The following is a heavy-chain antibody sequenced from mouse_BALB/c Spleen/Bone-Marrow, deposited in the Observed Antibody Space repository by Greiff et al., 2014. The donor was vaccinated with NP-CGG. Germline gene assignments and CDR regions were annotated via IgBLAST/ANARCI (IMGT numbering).Heavy chain of an antibody. CDR1: GFDFSRYW. D-gene: IGHD2-3*01. CDR2: INPDSSTI. V-gene: IGHV4-1*02. Sequence: VQLQQSGGGLVQPGGSLKLSCAASGFDFSRYWMTWVRQAPGKGLEWIGEINPDSSTISYTPSLKDKFIISRDNAKNTLYLQMSKVRSEDTALYYCATNGYYGWIAYWGQGTLVTVSA. CDR3: ATNGYYGWIAY. J-gene: IGHJ3*01.